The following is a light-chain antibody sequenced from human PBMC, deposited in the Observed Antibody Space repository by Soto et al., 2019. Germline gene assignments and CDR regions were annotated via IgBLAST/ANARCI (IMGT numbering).Light chain of an antibody. V-gene: IGLV2-14*01. CDR2: QVS. J-gene: IGLJ1*01. CDR1: SSDVGTYNY. Sequence: QSVLTQPASVSGSPGQAITLSCTGTSSDVGTYNYVSWYQQHPGKAPKLMISQVSNRPSGVSNRFSGSKSGNTASLTISGLQAEDEADYYCSSYTISSTYVVGTGTKLTVL. CDR3: SSYTISSTYV.